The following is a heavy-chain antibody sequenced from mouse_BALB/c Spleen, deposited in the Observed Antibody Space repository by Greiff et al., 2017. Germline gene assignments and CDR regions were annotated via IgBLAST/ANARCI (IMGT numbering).Heavy chain of an antibody. Sequence: QVQLQQSGAELMKPGASVKISCKATGYTFSSYWIEWVKQRPGHGLEWIGEILPGSGSTNYNEKFKGKATFTADTSSNTAYMQLSSLTSEDSAVYYCAYYGYPMDYWGQGTSVTVSS. CDR3: AYYGYPMDY. D-gene: IGHD1-1*02. CDR1: GYTFSSYW. V-gene: IGHV1-9*01. J-gene: IGHJ4*01. CDR2: ILPGSGST.